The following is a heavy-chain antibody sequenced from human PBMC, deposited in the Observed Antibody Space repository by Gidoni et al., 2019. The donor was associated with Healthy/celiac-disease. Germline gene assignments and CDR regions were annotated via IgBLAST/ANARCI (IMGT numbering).Heavy chain of an antibody. Sequence: EVQLVESGGGLVKPGGSLRLSCAASGFTFSNAWMSWVRQAPGKGLEWVGRIKSKTDGGTTDYAAPVKGRFTISRDDSKNTLYLQMNSLKTEDTAVYYCTTAFFDDFWSGYYFPDYWGQGTLVTVSS. CDR2: IKSKTDGGTT. V-gene: IGHV3-15*01. D-gene: IGHD3-3*01. CDR3: TTAFFDDFWSGYYFPDY. CDR1: GFTFSNAW. J-gene: IGHJ4*02.